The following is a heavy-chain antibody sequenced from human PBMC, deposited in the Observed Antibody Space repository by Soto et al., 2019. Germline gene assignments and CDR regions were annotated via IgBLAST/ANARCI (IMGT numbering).Heavy chain of an antibody. CDR1: GGTFSSYA. CDR2: IIPIFGTA. CDR3: AREYCSSTCCLVYYYYGMDV. V-gene: IGHV1-69*01. D-gene: IGHD2-2*01. J-gene: IGHJ6*02. Sequence: QVQLVQSGAEVQKPGSSVKVSCKASGGTFSSYAISWVRQAPGQGLEWMGGIIPIFGTANYAQKFQGRVTITADESTSTAYMELSSLRSEDTAVYYCAREYCSSTCCLVYYYYGMDVWGQGTTVTVSS.